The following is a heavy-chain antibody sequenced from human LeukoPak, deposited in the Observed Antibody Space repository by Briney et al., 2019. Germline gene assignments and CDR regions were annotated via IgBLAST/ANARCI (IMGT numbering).Heavy chain of an antibody. CDR2: ISRSGSDK. J-gene: IGHJ6*02. V-gene: IGHV3-48*03. Sequence: GGSLRLSCAASGFTFSHYEMNWVRQAPGKGLEWVSYISRSGSDKYHADSVRGRFTVSRDNAKNSLYLQMNSLRAEDTAVYRWARQSTVGAYHYYTMDVWGQGTMVTVSS. CDR1: GFTFSHYE. CDR3: ARQSTVGAYHYYTMDV. D-gene: IGHD2-15*01.